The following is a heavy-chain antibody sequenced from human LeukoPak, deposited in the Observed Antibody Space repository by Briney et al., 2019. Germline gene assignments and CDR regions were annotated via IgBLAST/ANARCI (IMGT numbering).Heavy chain of an antibody. J-gene: IGHJ4*02. V-gene: IGHV3-9*01. CDR3: AKDSLEYSSSSPFDY. D-gene: IGHD6-6*01. CDR1: GFTFDDYA. Sequence: PGRSLRLSCAASGFTFDDYAMLWVRQAPGKGLEWVSGISWNSGSIGYADSVKGRFTISRDNAKNSLYLQMNSLRAEDTALYYCAKDSLEYSSSSPFDYRGQGTLVTVSS. CDR2: ISWNSGSI.